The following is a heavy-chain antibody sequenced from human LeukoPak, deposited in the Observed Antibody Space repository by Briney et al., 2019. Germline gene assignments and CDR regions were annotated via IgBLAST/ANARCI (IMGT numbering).Heavy chain of an antibody. D-gene: IGHD2-8*01. Sequence: KSSETLSLTCTVSGGSISSYYWSWIRQPPGKGLEWIGNIYYSGSTNYNPSLKSRVTISVDTSKNQFSLKLSSVTAADTAVYYCTRVSIAYYYMDVWGKGTTVTISS. CDR3: TRVSIAYYYMDV. CDR2: IYYSGST. J-gene: IGHJ6*03. CDR1: GGSISSYY. V-gene: IGHV4-59*01.